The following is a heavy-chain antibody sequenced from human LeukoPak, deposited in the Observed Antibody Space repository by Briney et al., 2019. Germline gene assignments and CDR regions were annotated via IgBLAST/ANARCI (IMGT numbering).Heavy chain of an antibody. J-gene: IGHJ6*03. Sequence: GGSLRLSCAASGFTFSSYGMHWVRQAPGKGLEWVAVIWFDGSNKYYADSVKGRFTISRDNSKNTLYLQMNSLRAEDTAVYYCAKDPTYCTNGVCYRSNYYMDVWGKGTTVTVSS. CDR2: IWFDGSNK. D-gene: IGHD2-8*01. CDR3: AKDPTYCTNGVCYRSNYYMDV. CDR1: GFTFSSYG. V-gene: IGHV3-33*06.